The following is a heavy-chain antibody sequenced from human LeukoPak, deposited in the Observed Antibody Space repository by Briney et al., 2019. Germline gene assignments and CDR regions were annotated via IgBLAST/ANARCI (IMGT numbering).Heavy chain of an antibody. D-gene: IGHD3-22*01. CDR2: ISGSGGST. J-gene: IGHJ4*02. CDR3: AKVLPRLDSSGRPGGYFDY. V-gene: IGHV3-23*01. CDR1: GFTFSNYA. Sequence: QPGGSLRLXCAASGFTFSNYAMSWVRQAPGKGLEWVSAISGSGGSTYYADSMKGRFTISRDNSKNTLYLQMNSLRAEDTAVYYCAKVLPRLDSSGRPGGYFDYWGQGTLVTVSS.